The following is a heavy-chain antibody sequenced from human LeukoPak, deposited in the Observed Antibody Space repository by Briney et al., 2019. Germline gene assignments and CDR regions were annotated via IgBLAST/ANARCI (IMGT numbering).Heavy chain of an antibody. Sequence: PGGSLRLSCAASGFTFSSYWMSWVRQAPGKGLEWVANIKQDGSEKYYVDSVKGRFTISRDNAKNSLYLQMNSLRAEDTAVYYCAREPRERDYDFWSGYSDFDYWGQGTLVTVSS. J-gene: IGHJ4*02. CDR3: AREPRERDYDFWSGYSDFDY. D-gene: IGHD3-3*01. V-gene: IGHV3-7*01. CDR1: GFTFSSYW. CDR2: IKQDGSEK.